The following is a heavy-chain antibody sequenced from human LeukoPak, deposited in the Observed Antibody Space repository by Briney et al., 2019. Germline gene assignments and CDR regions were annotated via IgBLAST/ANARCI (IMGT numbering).Heavy chain of an antibody. V-gene: IGHV4-59*12. CDR1: GGSISSCY. CDR3: ARVRGTMIVVVFDY. Sequence: SETLSLTCTVSGGSISSCYWSWIRQPPGKGLEWIGYIYYSGSTNYNPSLKSRVTISVDTSKNQFSLKLSSVTAADTAVYYCARVRGTMIVVVFDYWGQGTLVTVSS. CDR2: IYYSGST. D-gene: IGHD3-22*01. J-gene: IGHJ4*02.